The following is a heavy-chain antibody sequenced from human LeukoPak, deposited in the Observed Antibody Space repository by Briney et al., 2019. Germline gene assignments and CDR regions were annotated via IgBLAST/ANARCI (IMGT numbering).Heavy chain of an antibody. CDR2: ISWNSGSI. J-gene: IGHJ4*02. D-gene: IGHD6-13*01. V-gene: IGHV3-9*01. Sequence: GGSLRLSCAASGFTFDDYAMHWVRQAPGKGLEWVSGISWNSGSIGYADSVKGRFTISRDNAKNSLYLQMSSLRAEDTALYYCAKAYSSSWFIDYWGQGTLVTVSS. CDR3: AKAYSSSWFIDY. CDR1: GFTFDDYA.